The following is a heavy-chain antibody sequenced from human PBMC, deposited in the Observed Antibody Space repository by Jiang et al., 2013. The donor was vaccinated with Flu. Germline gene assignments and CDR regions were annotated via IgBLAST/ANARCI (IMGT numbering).Heavy chain of an antibody. D-gene: IGHD2-2*02. CDR2: VYDTGTT. CDR3: ARGSYTGPFDY. J-gene: IGHJ4*02. V-gene: IGHV4-30-2*01. Sequence: GSGLVKPSQTLSLTCVVSGTSLPAGGHSWHWIRQPPGKGLEWIGYVYDTGTTIYNTSFEGRVGMSADKSQNQFFLRLTSVTAADTAIYFCARGSYTGPFDYWGPGVPVRVSS. CDR1: GTSLPAGGHS.